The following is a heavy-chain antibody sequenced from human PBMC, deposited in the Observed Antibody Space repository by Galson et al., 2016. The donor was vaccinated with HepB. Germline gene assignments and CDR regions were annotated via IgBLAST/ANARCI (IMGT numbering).Heavy chain of an antibody. CDR1: GFALSSYW. CDR3: ARGALLRYY. Sequence: SLRLSCAASGFALSSYWMSWVRQAPGKGLEWVANIKQDGSEKYYVDSVKGRFTVSRDNAESSLYLQMDSLRAEDTAVYYCARGALLRYYWGQGIQVTVSS. V-gene: IGHV3-7*01. CDR2: IKQDGSEK. D-gene: IGHD2-15*01. J-gene: IGHJ4*02.